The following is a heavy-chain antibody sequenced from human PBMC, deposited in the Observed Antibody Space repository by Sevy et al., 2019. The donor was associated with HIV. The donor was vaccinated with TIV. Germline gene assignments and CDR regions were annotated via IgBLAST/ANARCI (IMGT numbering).Heavy chain of an antibody. Sequence: GGSLRLSCAASGFTFSSYAMHWVRQAPGKGLEWVAVISYDGSNKYYADSVKGRFTISRDNSKNTLYLQMNSLRAEDTAVYYCAGDYGHYDFWSGYYPGYYYYGMDVWGQGTTVTVSS. CDR1: GFTFSSYA. CDR3: AGDYGHYDFWSGYYPGYYYYGMDV. V-gene: IGHV3-30-3*01. CDR2: ISYDGSNK. D-gene: IGHD3-3*01. J-gene: IGHJ6*02.